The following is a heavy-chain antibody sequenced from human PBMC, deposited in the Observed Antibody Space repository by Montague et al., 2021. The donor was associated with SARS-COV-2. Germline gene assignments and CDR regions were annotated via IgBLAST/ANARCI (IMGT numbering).Heavy chain of an antibody. J-gene: IGHJ4*02. V-gene: IGHV4-4*02. D-gene: IGHD5-12*01. CDR2: VYRTGGT. CDR1: GGSVNSTNC. CDR3: ARTGAYDHFDY. Sequence: SETLSLTCTVSGGSVNSTNCWSWVRQPPGKGLEWIAEVYRTGGTXFNPSFRSRVTLSIDRSKNLFSLNLNSVTVADTAVYYCARTGAYDHFDYWGPGTLVIVSS.